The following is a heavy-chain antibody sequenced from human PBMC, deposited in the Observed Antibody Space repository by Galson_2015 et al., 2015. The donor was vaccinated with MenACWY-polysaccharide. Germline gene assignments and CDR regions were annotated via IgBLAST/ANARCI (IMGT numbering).Heavy chain of an antibody. CDR3: ARGLKGLVGATPDY. J-gene: IGHJ4*02. V-gene: IGHV3-48*02. D-gene: IGHD1-26*01. Sequence: SLRLSCAASGFTFSSYSMNWVRQAPGKGLEWVSYISSGGTIYYADSGKGRVTTSRDNAKKSLHLQMNSLRDDDTAGYYCARGLKGLVGATPDYWGQGTLVTGSS. CDR2: ISSGGTI. CDR1: GFTFSSYS.